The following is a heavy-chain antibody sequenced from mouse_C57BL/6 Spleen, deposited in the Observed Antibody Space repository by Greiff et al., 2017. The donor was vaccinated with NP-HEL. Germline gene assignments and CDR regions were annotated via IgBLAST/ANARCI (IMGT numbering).Heavy chain of an antibody. V-gene: IGHV1-80*01. J-gene: IGHJ3*01. CDR2: IYPGDGDT. CDR3: ARGGYDYGRGFAY. CDR1: GYAFSSYW. D-gene: IGHD2-4*01. Sequence: VQLQQSGAELVKPGASVKISCKASGYAFSSYWMNWVKQRPGQGLEWIGQIYPGDGDTNYNGKFKGKATLTADKSSSTAYLQLSSLTSEDAAVYFCARGGYDYGRGFAYWGQGTLVTVSA.